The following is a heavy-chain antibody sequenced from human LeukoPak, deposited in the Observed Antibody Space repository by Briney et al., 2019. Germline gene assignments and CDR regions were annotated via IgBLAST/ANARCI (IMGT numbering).Heavy chain of an antibody. CDR2: ISAYNGNT. CDR3: ARDITPFRHYYDSSGYDY. D-gene: IGHD3-22*01. Sequence: GTSVKVSCEASGYTFTSYGISWVRQAPGQGLEWMGWISAYNGNTNYAQKLQGRVTMTTDTSTSTAYMELRSLRSDDTAVYYCARDITPFRHYYDSSGYDYWGQGTLVTVSS. V-gene: IGHV1-18*01. CDR1: GYTFTSYG. J-gene: IGHJ4*02.